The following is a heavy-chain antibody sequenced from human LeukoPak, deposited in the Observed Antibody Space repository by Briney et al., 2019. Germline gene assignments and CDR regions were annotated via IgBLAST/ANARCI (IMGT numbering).Heavy chain of an antibody. Sequence: SETLSLTCTVSGGSISSSSYYWGWIRQPPGKGLEWIGSIYYSGSTYYNPSLKSRVTISVDTSKNQFSLKLSSVTAADTAVYYCARDRIPDSSGYHFDYWGQGTLVTVSS. CDR2: IYYSGST. CDR3: ARDRIPDSSGYHFDY. CDR1: GGSISSSSYY. D-gene: IGHD3-22*01. V-gene: IGHV4-39*07. J-gene: IGHJ4*02.